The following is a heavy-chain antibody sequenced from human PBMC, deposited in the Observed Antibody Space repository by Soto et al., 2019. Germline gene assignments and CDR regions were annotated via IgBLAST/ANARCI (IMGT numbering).Heavy chain of an antibody. Sequence: QVQLVESGGGVVQPERSLRLSCAAAGSTFTNYAVHWVRQAPGKGLEWVAVISSDGSHQYYAESVRGRFTISRDNFKNTVSLQMNRLRPEDTAVYSCATLHCTATRCYLYHYGLDVWGQGTTVTVSS. D-gene: IGHD2-8*02. J-gene: IGHJ6*02. V-gene: IGHV3-30*04. CDR2: ISSDGSHQ. CDR1: GSTFTNYA. CDR3: ATLHCTATRCYLYHYGLDV.